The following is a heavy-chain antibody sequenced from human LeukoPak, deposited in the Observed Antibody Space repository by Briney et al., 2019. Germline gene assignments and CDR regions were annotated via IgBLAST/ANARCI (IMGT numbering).Heavy chain of an antibody. J-gene: IGHJ4*02. CDR3: ARCGSGSSRNGY. Sequence: SETLSLTCAVSGYSISSGYYWGWIRQPPGKGLEWIGSIYHSGSTYYNPSLKSRVTISVDTSKNQFSLKLSSVTAADTAVYYCARCGSGSSRNGYWGQGTLVTVSS. CDR2: IYHSGST. V-gene: IGHV4-38-2*01. D-gene: IGHD1-26*01. CDR1: GYSISSGYY.